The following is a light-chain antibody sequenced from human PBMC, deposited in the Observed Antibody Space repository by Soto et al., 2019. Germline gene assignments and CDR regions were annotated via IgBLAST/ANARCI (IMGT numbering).Light chain of an antibody. J-gene: IGLJ2*01. CDR1: SSDDGGYNY. Sequence: QSALTQPPSASGSPGQSVTISCTGTSSDDGGYNYVSWYQQHPGKAPKLMIYEVSKRPSGVPDRFSGSKSGNTASLTVSGLQAEDEAEYYCSSYAGSNNFVVFGGGTQLTVL. CDR3: SSYAGSNNFVV. V-gene: IGLV2-8*01. CDR2: EVS.